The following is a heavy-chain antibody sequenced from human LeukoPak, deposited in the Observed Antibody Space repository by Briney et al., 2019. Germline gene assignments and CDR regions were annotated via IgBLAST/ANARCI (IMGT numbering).Heavy chain of an antibody. CDR2: INHSGST. Sequence: ASETLSLTCAVYGGSFSGYYWSWIRQPPGKGLEWIGEINHSGSTNYNPSLKSRVTISVDTSKNQFSLKLSSVTAADTAVYYCARGQQKLLPFDYWGQGTLVTVSS. V-gene: IGHV4-34*01. CDR1: GGSFSGYY. D-gene: IGHD6-13*01. J-gene: IGHJ4*02. CDR3: ARGQQKLLPFDY.